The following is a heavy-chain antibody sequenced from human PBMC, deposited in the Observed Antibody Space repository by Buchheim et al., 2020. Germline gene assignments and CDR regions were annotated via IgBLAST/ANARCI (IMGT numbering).Heavy chain of an antibody. CDR2: INSDGSST. Sequence: EVQLVESGGGLVQPGGSLRLSCAASGSTFSSYWMHWVRQAPGKGLVWVSRINSDGSSTSYADSVKGRFTISRDNAKNTLYLQMNSLRAEDTAVYYCAREPSHYDFWSGYYPYYYYYGMDVWGQGTT. V-gene: IGHV3-74*01. CDR1: GSTFSSYW. CDR3: AREPSHYDFWSGYYPYYYYYGMDV. D-gene: IGHD3-3*01. J-gene: IGHJ6*02.